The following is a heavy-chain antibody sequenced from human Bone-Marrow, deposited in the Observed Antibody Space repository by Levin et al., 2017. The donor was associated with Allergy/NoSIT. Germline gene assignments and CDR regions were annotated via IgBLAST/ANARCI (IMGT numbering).Heavy chain of an antibody. J-gene: IGHJ4*02. CDR1: GFVFSVYS. V-gene: IGHV3-30-3*01. CDR3: AKSGYGFSLGNGFDV. Sequence: TGESLKISCAASGFVFSVYSTLWVRQAPGRGLEWVAAISHDGSIISYTDSVKGRFTVSRDNSKNTLYLQMSSLRTEDTAIYFCAKSGYGFSLGNGFDVWGQGTQVTVSS. D-gene: IGHD3-3*01. CDR2: ISHDGSII.